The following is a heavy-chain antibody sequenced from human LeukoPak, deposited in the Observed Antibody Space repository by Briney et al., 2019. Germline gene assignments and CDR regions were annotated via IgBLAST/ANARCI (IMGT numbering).Heavy chain of an antibody. J-gene: IGHJ6*03. D-gene: IGHD2/OR15-2a*01. V-gene: IGHV4-59*01. CDR1: GGSISSYY. CDR2: IYYSMST. Sequence: SETLSLTCTVPGGSISSYYWSLIRQPPGKGLEWIGYIYYSMSTNYSPSLKSRVTISVDTSKNQFSLKLSSVTAADTVVYYCARDGYYFNNYYHMDVWGKGTTVTVYS. CDR3: ARDGYYFNNYYHMDV.